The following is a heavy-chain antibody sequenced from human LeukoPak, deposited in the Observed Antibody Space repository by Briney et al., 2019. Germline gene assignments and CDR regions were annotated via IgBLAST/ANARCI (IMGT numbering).Heavy chain of an antibody. Sequence: PEGSLRLSCAASGFTVSSNYMSWVRQAPGTGLEWVSVIYSGGSTYYADSVKGRFTISRDNSKNTLYLQMNSLRAEDTAVYYCARRLYSSSWSSFDYWGQGTLVTVSS. V-gene: IGHV3-53*01. CDR1: GFTVSSNY. CDR3: ARRLYSSSWSSFDY. D-gene: IGHD6-13*01. CDR2: IYSGGST. J-gene: IGHJ4*02.